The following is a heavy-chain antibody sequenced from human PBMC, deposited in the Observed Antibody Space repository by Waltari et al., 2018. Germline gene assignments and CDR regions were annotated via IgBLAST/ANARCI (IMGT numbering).Heavy chain of an antibody. CDR2: IYWNSDKI. CDR3: TKDLSPGGADV. CDR1: GVTSHDYA. V-gene: IGHV3-9*02. J-gene: IGHJ6*02. Sequence: EVQLVESVGDWVQPGRSLRLSCAASGVTSHDYAMHWVRQPPGKGLGWFSGIYWNSDKIDYADSVKGRFTTSRDNAKGSLYLQMNSLRAEDTALYYCTKDLSPGGADVWGQGTTVTVSS. D-gene: IGHD3-10*02.